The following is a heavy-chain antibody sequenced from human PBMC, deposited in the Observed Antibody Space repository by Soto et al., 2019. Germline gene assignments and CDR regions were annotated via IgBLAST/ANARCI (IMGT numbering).Heavy chain of an antibody. CDR3: ARAFHDSSGYYWIA. CDR2: ISSSSSYI. D-gene: IGHD3-22*01. Sequence: PGGSLRLSCAASGFTFSSYSMNWVRQAPGKGLEWVSSISSSSSYIYYADSVKGRFTISRDNAKNSLYLQMNSLRAEDTAVYYCARAFHDSSGYYWIAWGQGTRVTVSS. J-gene: IGHJ5*02. CDR1: GFTFSSYS. V-gene: IGHV3-21*01.